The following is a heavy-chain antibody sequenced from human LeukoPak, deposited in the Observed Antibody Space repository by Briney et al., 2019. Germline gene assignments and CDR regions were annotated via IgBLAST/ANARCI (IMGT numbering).Heavy chain of an antibody. D-gene: IGHD3-3*01. CDR1: GFTFSSYW. Sequence: GGSLRLSCAASGFTFSSYWMSWVRQAPGKGLEWVANIKQDGSEKYYVDSVKGRFTISRDNAKNSLYLQMNSLRAEDTAVYYCARTTTLKSYYDFWSGYYGGGYFDYWGQGTLVTVSS. V-gene: IGHV3-7*01. J-gene: IGHJ4*02. CDR3: ARTTTLKSYYDFWSGYYGGGYFDY. CDR2: IKQDGSEK.